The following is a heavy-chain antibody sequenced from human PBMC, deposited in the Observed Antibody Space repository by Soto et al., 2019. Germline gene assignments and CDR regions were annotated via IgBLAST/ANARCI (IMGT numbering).Heavy chain of an antibody. Sequence: GESLKISCTGSGYSFTSYWIVWVRQVPGKGLEWMGIIYPGDSDTTYSPSFQGQVTISADKSISAAFLQWNSLKASDTAIYYCATRTADYYYYGLDVWGQGTTVTVSS. CDR1: GYSFTSYW. CDR2: IYPGDSDT. J-gene: IGHJ6*02. V-gene: IGHV5-51*01. D-gene: IGHD1-1*01. CDR3: ATRTADYYYYGLDV.